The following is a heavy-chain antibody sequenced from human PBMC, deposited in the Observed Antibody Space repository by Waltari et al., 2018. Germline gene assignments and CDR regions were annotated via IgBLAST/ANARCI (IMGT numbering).Heavy chain of an antibody. D-gene: IGHD2-21*01. CDR1: GGSISSGGYS. Sequence: QLQLQESGSGLVEPSQTLSLTCAVSGGSISSGGYSWSWIRQPPGKGLEWIGYIYHSGSTYYNPSLKSRVTISVDRSKNQFSPKLSSVTAADTAVYYCARVPYCGGDCYSGAFDIWGQGTMVTVSS. CDR3: ARVPYCGGDCYSGAFDI. V-gene: IGHV4-30-2*01. J-gene: IGHJ3*02. CDR2: IYHSGST.